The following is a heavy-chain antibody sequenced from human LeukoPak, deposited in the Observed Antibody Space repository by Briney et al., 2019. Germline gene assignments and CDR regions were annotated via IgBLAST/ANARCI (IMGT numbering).Heavy chain of an antibody. J-gene: IGHJ4*02. CDR2: VKSKTYGGTT. D-gene: IGHD3-10*01. CDR1: GFTFSNAW. Sequence: GESLRLSCAASGFTFSNAWMSWVGQPPGKGLDWVGRVKSKTYGGTTDYAAPVKGRFTISRDDSKNTLYLQMNRLKTEDTAVYYCTSPGYYYGSGSYFGGAGYWGQGTLVTVSS. V-gene: IGHV3-15*01. CDR3: TSPGYYYGSGSYFGGAGY.